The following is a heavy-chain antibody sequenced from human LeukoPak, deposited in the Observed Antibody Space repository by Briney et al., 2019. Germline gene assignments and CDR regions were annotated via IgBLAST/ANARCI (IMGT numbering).Heavy chain of an antibody. CDR2: ISGSGGST. Sequence: GGSLRLSCAASGFTFSSYAMSWVRQAPGKGLEGVSAISGSGGSTYYADSVKGRFTISRDNSKNTLYLQMNSLRAEDTAVYYCAKVRRGQWLAQIRYYFDYWGQGTLVTVSS. D-gene: IGHD6-19*01. CDR1: GFTFSSYA. V-gene: IGHV3-23*01. CDR3: AKVRRGQWLAQIRYYFDY. J-gene: IGHJ4*02.